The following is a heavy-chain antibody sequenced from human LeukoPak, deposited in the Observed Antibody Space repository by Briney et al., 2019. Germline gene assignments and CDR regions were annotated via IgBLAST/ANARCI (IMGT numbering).Heavy chain of an antibody. J-gene: IGHJ4*02. V-gene: IGHV4-59*01. Sequence: PSETLSLTCTVSGDSISSYYWSWIRQPPGKGLEWIGCMSFSGSTNYNASLKSRVTMSVDIPKNHFSLKLRSVTAGDKAVYYCARRNLQGGLDYWGQGALVTVSS. CDR1: GDSISSYY. CDR3: ARRNLQGGLDY. CDR2: MSFSGST. D-gene: IGHD1-14*01.